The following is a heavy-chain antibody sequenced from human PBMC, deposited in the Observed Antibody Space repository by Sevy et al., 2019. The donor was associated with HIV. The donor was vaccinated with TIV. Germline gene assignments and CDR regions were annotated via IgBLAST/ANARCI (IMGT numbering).Heavy chain of an antibody. CDR2: ISSSSSYI. CDR1: GFTFSSYS. V-gene: IGHV3-21*01. J-gene: IGHJ6*02. Sequence: GGSLRLPCAASGFTFSSYSMNWVRQAPGKGLEWVSSISSSSSYIYYADSVKGRFTISRDNAKNSLYLQMNSLRAEDTAVYYCARAKNYYGMDVWGQGTTVTVSS. CDR3: ARAKNYYGMDV.